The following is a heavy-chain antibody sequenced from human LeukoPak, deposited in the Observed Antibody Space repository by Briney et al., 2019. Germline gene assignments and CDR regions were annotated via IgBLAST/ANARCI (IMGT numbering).Heavy chain of an antibody. CDR3: ARIDDASYCSGGSCYGR. CDR2: IYPGDSDT. CDR1: GYSFTSYW. V-gene: IGHV5-51*01. J-gene: IGHJ4*02. D-gene: IGHD2-15*01. Sequence: GESLKISCKGSGYSFTSYWIGWVRQMPGKGLEWMGIIYPGDSDTRYSPSFQGQVTTSADKSISTAYLQWSSLKASDTAMYYCARIDDASYCSGGSCYGRWGQGTLVTVSS.